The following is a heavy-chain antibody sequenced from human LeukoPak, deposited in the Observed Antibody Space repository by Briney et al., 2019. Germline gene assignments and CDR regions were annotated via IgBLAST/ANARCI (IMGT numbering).Heavy chain of an antibody. Sequence: GGSLRLSCAASGFTLSPYWMHWVRQAPGKGLVWVSRINSDGSITAYADSVKGRFTISRDNAKNTLSLQMNTLRADDAAVYYCAREITCPGGIDRSCMDVWGKGSTVTVSS. CDR1: GFTLSPYW. J-gene: IGHJ6*04. CDR3: AREITCPGGIDRSCMDV. CDR2: INSDGSIT. D-gene: IGHD4-23*01. V-gene: IGHV3-74*01.